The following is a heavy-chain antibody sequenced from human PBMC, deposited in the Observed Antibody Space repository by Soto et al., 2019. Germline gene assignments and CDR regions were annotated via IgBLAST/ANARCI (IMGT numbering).Heavy chain of an antibody. Sequence: PSETLSLTCTVSGGSVSSGIYYGIWIRQPPGKGLEWIGYIYYSGSTNYNPSLKSRVTISVDTSKNRFSLKLSSVTAADTAVYYCARDGRWLQKLDYWGQGTLVTVSS. CDR1: GGSVSSGIYY. CDR2: IYYSGST. V-gene: IGHV4-61*01. CDR3: ARDGRWLQKLDY. J-gene: IGHJ4*02. D-gene: IGHD4-4*01.